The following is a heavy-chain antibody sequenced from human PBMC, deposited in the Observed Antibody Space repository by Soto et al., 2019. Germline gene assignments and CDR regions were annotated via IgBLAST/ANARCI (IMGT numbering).Heavy chain of an antibody. J-gene: IGHJ4*02. Sequence: QVQLQESGPGLVKPSQTLSLTRTVSGDSISSGDYYWSWIRQPPGKGLEWIGYIYYSGSTYYNPSLKSRVTISVDTSKNQFSLKLSSVTAADTAVYYCARRLVGWGSSGSDYWGQGTLVTVSS. CDR3: ARRLVGWGSSGSDY. CDR1: GDSISSGDYY. CDR2: IYYSGST. V-gene: IGHV4-30-4*01. D-gene: IGHD3-22*01.